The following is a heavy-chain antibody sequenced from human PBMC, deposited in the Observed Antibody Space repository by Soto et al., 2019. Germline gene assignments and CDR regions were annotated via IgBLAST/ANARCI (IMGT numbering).Heavy chain of an antibody. CDR2: IWYDGSNK. D-gene: IGHD6-13*01. CDR1: GFTLSSYG. V-gene: IGHV3-33*01. Sequence: GGSLRLSCAASGFTLSSYGMHWVRQAPGKGLEWVAVIWYDGSNKYYADSVKGRFTISRDNSKNTLYLQMNSLRAEDTAVYYCARDSGPYSSSADYWGQGTLVTVSS. CDR3: ARDSGPYSSSADY. J-gene: IGHJ4*02.